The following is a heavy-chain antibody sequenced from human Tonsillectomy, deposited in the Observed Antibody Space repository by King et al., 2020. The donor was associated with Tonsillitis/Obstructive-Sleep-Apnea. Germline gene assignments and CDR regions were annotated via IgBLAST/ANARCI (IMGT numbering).Heavy chain of an antibody. V-gene: IGHV4-34*01. CDR1: GGSFSGYY. CDR2: INHSGST. Sequence: VQLPQWGAGLLKPSETLSLTCAVYGGSFSGYYWSWIRQPPGKGLEWIGEINHSGSTNYNPSLKSRVTISVDTSKNQFSLKLSSVTAADTAVYYCARESGSYYTSLDAFDIWGQGTMVTVSS. D-gene: IGHD1-26*01. J-gene: IGHJ3*02. CDR3: ARESGSYYTSLDAFDI.